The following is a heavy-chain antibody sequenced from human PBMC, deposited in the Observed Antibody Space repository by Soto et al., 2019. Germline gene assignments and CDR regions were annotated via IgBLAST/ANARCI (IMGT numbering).Heavy chain of an antibody. D-gene: IGHD6-13*01. CDR3: ARTYSGYYGMDV. Sequence: GESLKISCKGSGYSFTSYWISWVRQMPGKGLEWMGRIDPSDSYTNYSPSFQGHVTISADKSISTAYLQWSSLKASGTAMYYCARTYSGYYGMDVWGQGTTVTVSS. J-gene: IGHJ6*02. V-gene: IGHV5-10-1*01. CDR1: GYSFTSYW. CDR2: IDPSDSYT.